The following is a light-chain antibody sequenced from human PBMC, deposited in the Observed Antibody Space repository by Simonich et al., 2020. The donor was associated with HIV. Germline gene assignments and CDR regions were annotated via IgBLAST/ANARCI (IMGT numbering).Light chain of an antibody. CDR2: AAS. V-gene: IGKV1-NL1*01. J-gene: IGKJ1*01. Sequence: DIQMTQSPSSLSAAVGDRVTITCRASQGISNSLAWYQQKPGKAPKLLLYAASRLESGVPSRFSGSGSGTDYTLTISSLQPEDFATYYCQQYYSTNWTFGQGTKVEIK. CDR3: QQYYSTNWT. CDR1: QGISNS.